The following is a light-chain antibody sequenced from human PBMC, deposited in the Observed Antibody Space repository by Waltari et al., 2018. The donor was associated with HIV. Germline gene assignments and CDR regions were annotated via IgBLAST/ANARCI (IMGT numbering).Light chain of an antibody. J-gene: IGLJ3*02. V-gene: IGLV1-47*01. Sequence: QSVLTQPPSASGTPAQRVTIPCSGSSSNIGSHYVYWYQQLPGTAPKLLIYRNNQRPSGVPDRFSGSKSGTSASLAISGLRSEDEADYYCAAWDDSLSGQVFGGGTKLTVL. CDR2: RNN. CDR3: AAWDDSLSGQV. CDR1: SSNIGSHY.